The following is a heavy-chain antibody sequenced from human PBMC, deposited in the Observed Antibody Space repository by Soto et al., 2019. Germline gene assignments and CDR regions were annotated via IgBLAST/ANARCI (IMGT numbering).Heavy chain of an antibody. CDR1: GFSLSTSGAG. V-gene: IGHV2-5*02. CDR3: AHTRGGGNSAWFDP. CDR2: IYWDDDK. Sequence: QITLKESGPPLVKPTQTLTLTCTFSGFSLSTSGAGVGWIRQPPGKALEWLALIYWDDDKRYSPSLKSRLTITRDTSKDQVVLTMTNMDPVDTGTYYCAHTRGGGNSAWFDPWGQGTLVTVSS. J-gene: IGHJ5*02. D-gene: IGHD2-21*02.